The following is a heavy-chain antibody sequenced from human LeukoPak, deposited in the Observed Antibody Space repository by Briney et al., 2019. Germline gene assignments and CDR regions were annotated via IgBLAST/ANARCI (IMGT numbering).Heavy chain of an antibody. CDR3: ATDGYYYYYMDV. V-gene: IGHV4-61*02. Sequence: SQTLSLTCTVSGGSISSGNYYWSWVRQPAGKGLEWIGRVYTSGSTSYNPSLKSRVTISLDTSKTQFSMRLNSVTAADTAVYYCATDGYYYYYMDVWGKGTTVTVSS. CDR1: GGSISSGNYY. CDR2: VYTSGST. J-gene: IGHJ6*03.